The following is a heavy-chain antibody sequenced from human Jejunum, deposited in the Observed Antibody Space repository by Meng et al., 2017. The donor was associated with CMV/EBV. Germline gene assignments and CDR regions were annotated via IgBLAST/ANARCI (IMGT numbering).Heavy chain of an antibody. J-gene: IGHJ5*02. CDR1: FSLTTSGVG. Sequence: FSLTTSGVGVGWIRQPPGKALEWLVLVYWDDDKRYNPSLKSRLTITRDTSKNQVVLTMTNMDPADTATYFCARSGGSTWYEEKNWFDPWGQGTLVTVSS. V-gene: IGHV2-5*02. D-gene: IGHD6-13*01. CDR3: ARSGGSTWYEEKNWFDP. CDR2: VYWDDDK.